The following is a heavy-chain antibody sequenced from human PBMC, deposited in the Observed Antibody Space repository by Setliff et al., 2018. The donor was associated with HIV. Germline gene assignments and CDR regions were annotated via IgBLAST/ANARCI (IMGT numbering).Heavy chain of an antibody. D-gene: IGHD6-19*01. CDR1: GFTFSRYW. V-gene: IGHV3-7*01. CDR3: VRVPEAGTADFYYYYYGMDV. Sequence: GGSLRLSCAASGFTFSRYWMSWVRQAPGEGLEWVANIKTDGSEKDYVDSVKGRFTISRDNAKNSLYLQMNSLRAEDTALYYCVRVPEAGTADFYYYYYGMDVWGPGTTVTVSS. CDR2: IKTDGSEK. J-gene: IGHJ6*02.